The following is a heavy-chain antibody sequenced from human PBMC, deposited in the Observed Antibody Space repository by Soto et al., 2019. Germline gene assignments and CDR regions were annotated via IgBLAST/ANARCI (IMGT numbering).Heavy chain of an antibody. J-gene: IGHJ6*03. CDR3: ARLSDCSSTSCYAFGYYYYYMDV. Sequence: GESLKISCKGSGYSFTSCWIGWVRQMPGKGLEWMGIIYPGDSDTRYSPSFQGQVTISADKSISTAYLQWSSLKASDTAMYYCARLSDCSSTSCYAFGYYYYYMDVWGKGTTVTVSS. CDR1: GYSFTSCW. V-gene: IGHV5-51*01. D-gene: IGHD2-2*01. CDR2: IYPGDSDT.